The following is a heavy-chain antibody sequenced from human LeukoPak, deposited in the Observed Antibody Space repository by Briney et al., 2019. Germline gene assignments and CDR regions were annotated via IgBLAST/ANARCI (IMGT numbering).Heavy chain of an antibody. V-gene: IGHV1-18*01. D-gene: IGHD7-27*01. J-gene: IGHJ6*03. Sequence: GASVKVSCKASGYTFSSYGISWVRQAPGQGLEWMGWISAYNGNTNYAQKLQGRVTMTTDTSTSTAYMELRSLRSDDTAVYYCASTRQHWGSYYYYYMDVWGKGTTVTVSS. CDR3: ASTRQHWGSYYYYYMDV. CDR1: GYTFSSYG. CDR2: ISAYNGNT.